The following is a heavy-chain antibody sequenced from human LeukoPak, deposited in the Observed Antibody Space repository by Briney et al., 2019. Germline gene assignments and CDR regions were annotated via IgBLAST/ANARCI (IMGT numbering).Heavy chain of an antibody. J-gene: IGHJ4*02. Sequence: GGSLRLSCAASGFTFSSYSMSWVRQAPGKGLEWVSIISDSGANTYYADSVRGRFTISRDNAKNSLYLQMNSLRAEDTAVYYCARYYYDSSGYYYIDYWGQGTLVTVSS. CDR2: ISDSGANT. D-gene: IGHD3-22*01. CDR1: GFTFSSYS. CDR3: ARYYYDSSGYYYIDY. V-gene: IGHV3-23*01.